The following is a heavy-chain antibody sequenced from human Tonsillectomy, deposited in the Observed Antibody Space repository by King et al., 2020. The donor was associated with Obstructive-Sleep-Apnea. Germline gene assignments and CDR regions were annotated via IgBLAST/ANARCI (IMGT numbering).Heavy chain of an antibody. CDR2: ISYDGGYK. J-gene: IGHJ6*02. CDR1: GFTFSTYT. Sequence: VQLVESGGGVVQPGGSLKLSCAASGFTFSTYTMYWVRQAPGKGLEWVSLISYDGGYKFYADSVKGRFTISRDNSPNKLSLQINSLRAEDTALYYCARENYNDYPLVYGMDVWGQGTTVTVSS. CDR3: ARENYNDYPLVYGMDV. D-gene: IGHD4-11*01. V-gene: IGHV3-30*04.